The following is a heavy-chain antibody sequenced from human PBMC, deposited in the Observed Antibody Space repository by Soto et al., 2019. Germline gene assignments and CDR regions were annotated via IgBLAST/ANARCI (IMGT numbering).Heavy chain of an antibody. Sequence: QVQLEQSGAEVKKAGSSVKVSCKAFGGSVNSHAISWVRQAPGQGLEWMGGIIPMFGTRTYAQRCQAGVTISADESTSTVYLDRSSLRSEDTAMYYCARSRNVAEFNDYGGNYHGFDIWGQGTMVTVSS. D-gene: IGHD4-17*01. CDR2: IIPMFGTR. V-gene: IGHV1-69*01. CDR1: GGSVNSHA. J-gene: IGHJ3*02. CDR3: ARSRNVAEFNDYGGNYHGFDI.